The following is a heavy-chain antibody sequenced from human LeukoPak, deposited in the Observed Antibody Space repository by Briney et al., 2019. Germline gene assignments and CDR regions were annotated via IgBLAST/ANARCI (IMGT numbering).Heavy chain of an antibody. CDR1: GFIYNDYY. CDR3: AKVSESNYDILTGYYTPYYFDY. V-gene: IGHV3-11*01. CDR2: ISNSGSTI. J-gene: IGHJ4*02. Sequence: GGSLRLSCVASGFIYNDYYMSWIRQAPGKGLEWVSHISNSGSTIYYADSVKGRFTVSRDNAKKSLYLQMNSLRADDTAVYYCAKVSESNYDILTGYYTPYYFDYWGQGTLVTVSS. D-gene: IGHD3-9*01.